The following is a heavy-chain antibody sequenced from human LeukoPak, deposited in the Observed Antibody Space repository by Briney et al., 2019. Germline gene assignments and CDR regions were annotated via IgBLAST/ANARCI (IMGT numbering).Heavy chain of an antibody. CDR2: ISSSGSTI. Sequence: GGSLRLSCAASGFTFSDYYMSWIRQAPGKGLEWVSYISSSGSTIYYADSVKGRFTSSRDNAKNSLYLQMNSLRAEDTAVYYCARDRRDGYNRNWFDPWGQGTLVTVSS. CDR1: GFTFSDYY. V-gene: IGHV3-11*01. D-gene: IGHD5-24*01. J-gene: IGHJ5*02. CDR3: ARDRRDGYNRNWFDP.